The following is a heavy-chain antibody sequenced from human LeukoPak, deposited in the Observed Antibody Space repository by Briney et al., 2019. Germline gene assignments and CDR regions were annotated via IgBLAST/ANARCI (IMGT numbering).Heavy chain of an antibody. D-gene: IGHD2-15*01. J-gene: IGHJ3*02. CDR3: ARNAVVVGSAFDI. V-gene: IGHV1-46*01. Sequence: ASVKVSCKTSGYTFTSYYMHWVRQAPGQGLEWMGIINPSGGSTSYAQKFQGRVTMTRDTSTSTVYMELSSLRSEDTAVYYCARNAVVVGSAFDIWGQGTMVTVSS. CDR1: GYTFTSYY. CDR2: INPSGGST.